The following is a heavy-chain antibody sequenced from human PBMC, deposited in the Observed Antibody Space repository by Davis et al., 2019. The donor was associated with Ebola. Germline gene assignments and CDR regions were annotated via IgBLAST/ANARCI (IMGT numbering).Heavy chain of an antibody. D-gene: IGHD6-19*01. CDR1: GGTFSSYA. V-gene: IGHV1-69*05. J-gene: IGHJ5*02. CDR3: ARGGVIAVAVPYNWFDP. CDR2: IIPIFGTA. Sequence: SVQVSCKASGGTFSSYAISWVRQAPGQGLEWMGGIIPIFGTANYAQKLQGRVTMTTDTSTSTAYMELRSLRSDDTAVYYCARGGVIAVAVPYNWFDPWGQGTLVTVSS.